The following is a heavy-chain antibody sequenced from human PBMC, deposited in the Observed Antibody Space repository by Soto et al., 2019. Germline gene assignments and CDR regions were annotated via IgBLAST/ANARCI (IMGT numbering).Heavy chain of an antibody. CDR2: INGYNGNT. CDR3: ARMGDVPYYYYGMAV. J-gene: IGHJ6*02. D-gene: IGHD3-16*01. Sequence: QVQLVQSGAEVKKPGASVKVSCKASGYTFTSYGITWVRQAPGQGLEWLGWINGYNGNTNNAQKLQGRVTMTTDTSTSTAYMELRSLRSDDTAVYYCARMGDVPYYYYGMAVWGQGTTVTVSS. V-gene: IGHV1-18*01. CDR1: GYTFTSYG.